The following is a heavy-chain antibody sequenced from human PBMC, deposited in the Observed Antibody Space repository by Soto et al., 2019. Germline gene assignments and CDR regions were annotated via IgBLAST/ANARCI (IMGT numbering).Heavy chain of an antibody. J-gene: IGHJ4*02. CDR1: SGSISSTNW. Sequence: SETLSLTCVVSSGSISSTNWWSWVRQPPGRGLEWIGAIYHSGSINYNLSLRSRVTISVDKSKNQFSLNLISVTAADTAVYFCVKEGSGWSYLDHWGQGILVTVSS. CDR3: VKEGSGWSYLDH. CDR2: IYHSGSI. D-gene: IGHD6-19*01. V-gene: IGHV4-4*02.